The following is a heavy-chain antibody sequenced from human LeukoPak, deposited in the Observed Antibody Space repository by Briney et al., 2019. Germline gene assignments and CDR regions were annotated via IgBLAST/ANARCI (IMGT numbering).Heavy chain of an antibody. CDR3: SSEGPLPAANDY. CDR1: GGTFSSYA. J-gene: IGHJ4*02. V-gene: IGHV1-69*06. CDR2: IIPIFGTA. Sequence: ASVKVSCKASGGTFSSYAISWVRQAPGQGLEWMGRIIPIFGTANYAQKLQGRVTITADKSTSTAYMELSSLKSEDKAVYSVSSEGPLPAANDYWGQGTLVTVSS. D-gene: IGHD2-2*01.